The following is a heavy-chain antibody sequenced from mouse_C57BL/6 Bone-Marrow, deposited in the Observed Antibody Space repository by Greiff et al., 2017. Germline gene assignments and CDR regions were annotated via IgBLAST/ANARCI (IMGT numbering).Heavy chain of an antibody. CDR2: IDPENGDT. J-gene: IGHJ2*01. Sequence: VQLQQSGAELVKPGASVKLSCTASGFNFKDDYMHWVKQRPEQGLEWIGWIDPENGDTEYASKFQGKATITADTSSNTAYLQLSSLTSEHTAVYYCTTDVKDYGGQGPTLTVSS. CDR1: GFNFKDDY. V-gene: IGHV14-4*01. CDR3: TTDVKDY.